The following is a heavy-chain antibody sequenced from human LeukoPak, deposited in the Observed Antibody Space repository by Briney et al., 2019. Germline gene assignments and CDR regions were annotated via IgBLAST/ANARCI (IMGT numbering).Heavy chain of an antibody. CDR3: ARVCSGGSCYPQYNWFDP. D-gene: IGHD2-15*01. CDR2: INPNSGGT. V-gene: IGHV1-2*02. J-gene: IGHJ5*02. Sequence: ASVKVSCKASGYTFTGYYMHWVRQAPGQGLEWMGWINPNSGGTNYAQKFQGRVTMTGDTSISTAYMELSRLRSDDTAVYYCARVCSGGSCYPQYNWFDPWGQGTLVTVSS. CDR1: GYTFTGYY.